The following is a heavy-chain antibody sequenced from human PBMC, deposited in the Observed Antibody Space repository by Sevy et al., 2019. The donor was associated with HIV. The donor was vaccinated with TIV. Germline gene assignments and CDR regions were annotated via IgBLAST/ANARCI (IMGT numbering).Heavy chain of an antibody. D-gene: IGHD1-26*01. CDR3: ARRGWEPDLPIDY. J-gene: IGHJ4*02. Sequence: GESLKISCKVSGYSLTNFWIGWVRQVPGKGLEWMGLSNACDSGSRYSPSFEGQVTISIDKSSSTVYLQWSSLKASDTAMYYSARRGWEPDLPIDYWGQGTLVTVSS. CDR2: SNACDSGS. V-gene: IGHV5-51*01. CDR1: GYSLTNFW.